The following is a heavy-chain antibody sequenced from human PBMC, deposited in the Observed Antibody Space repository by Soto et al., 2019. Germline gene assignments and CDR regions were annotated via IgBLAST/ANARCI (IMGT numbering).Heavy chain of an antibody. V-gene: IGHV1-18*01. CDR1: GYTFTSYG. CDR3: ARVATIDYYYYYGMDV. J-gene: IGHJ6*02. CDR2: ISAYNGNT. Sequence: ASVKVSCKASGYTFTSYGISWVRQAPGQGLEWMGWISAYNGNTNYAQKLQGRVTMTTDTSTSTAYMELRSLRSDDTAVYYCARVATIDYYYYYGMDVWGQGTTVTVSS. D-gene: IGHD5-12*01.